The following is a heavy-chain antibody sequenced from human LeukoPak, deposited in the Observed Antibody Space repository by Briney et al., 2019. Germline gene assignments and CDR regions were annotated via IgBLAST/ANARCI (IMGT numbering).Heavy chain of an antibody. CDR3: AKGPSSGYYDAPYFDY. CDR2: ISGSGGST. Sequence: GGSLRLSCAASGFTFSSYAMSWVRQAPGKGLEWVSAISGSGGSTYYADSVKGRFTISRDNSKNTLYLQMNSLRAEDTAVYYCAKGPSSGYYDAPYFDYWGQGTLVTVSS. D-gene: IGHD3-22*01. CDR1: GFTFSSYA. V-gene: IGHV3-23*01. J-gene: IGHJ4*02.